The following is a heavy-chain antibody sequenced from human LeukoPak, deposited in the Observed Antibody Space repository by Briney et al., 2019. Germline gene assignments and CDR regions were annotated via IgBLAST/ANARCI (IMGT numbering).Heavy chain of an antibody. CDR1: GYTFTSYY. V-gene: IGHV7-4-1*02. Sequence: VSVKVSCKASGYTFTSYYMHWVRQAPGQGLEWMGWINTNTGNPTYAQGFTGRFVFSLDTSVSTAYLQISSLKAEDTAVYYCARVKRGRYYYYGMDVWGQGTTVTVSS. CDR3: ARVKRGRYYYYGMDV. J-gene: IGHJ6*02. CDR2: INTNTGNP. D-gene: IGHD2-15*01.